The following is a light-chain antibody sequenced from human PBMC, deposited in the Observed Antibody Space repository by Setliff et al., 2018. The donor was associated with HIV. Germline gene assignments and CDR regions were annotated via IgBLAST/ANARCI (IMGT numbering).Light chain of an antibody. CDR3: SSYTSIITVV. CDR1: SSDVGNYNR. CDR2: EFS. Sequence: QSALTQPPSVSGSPGQSVTISCTGTSSDVGNYNRVSWYQQPPGAAPTLIIYEFSNRPSGVPDRFSGSKSGNTASLTISGLQAEDEALYFCSSYTSIITVVVGPGTKVTVL. V-gene: IGLV2-18*02. J-gene: IGLJ1*01.